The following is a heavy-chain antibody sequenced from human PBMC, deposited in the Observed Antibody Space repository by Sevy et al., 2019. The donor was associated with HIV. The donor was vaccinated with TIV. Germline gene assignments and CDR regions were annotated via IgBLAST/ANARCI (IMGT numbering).Heavy chain of an antibody. CDR2: IKQDGSEK. D-gene: IGHD6-19*01. CDR1: GFTFSSYW. V-gene: IGHV3-7*03. Sequence: GGSLRLSCAASGFTFSSYWMSWVRQAPGKGLEWVAHIKQDGSEKYYVDSVKGRFTISRDNAKNSLYLQMNSLRAEDTAVYYCARGPRIAVAATYYYYYGMDVWGQGTTVTVSS. CDR3: ARGPRIAVAATYYYYYGMDV. J-gene: IGHJ6*02.